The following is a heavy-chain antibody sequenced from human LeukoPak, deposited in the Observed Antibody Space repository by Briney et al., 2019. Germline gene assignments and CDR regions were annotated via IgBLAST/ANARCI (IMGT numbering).Heavy chain of an antibody. CDR3: TKGPFFYYDASGYNYFES. Sequence: GGSLRLSCAASGFTFSSFAMSWVRQAPGEGLGWVSAMSGSGGMTYSADSVKGRFTISRDNSKDTLYLQMNSLRAEDTAIYYCTKGPFFYYDASGYNYFESWGQGTLVTVSS. D-gene: IGHD3-22*01. J-gene: IGHJ4*02. V-gene: IGHV3-23*01. CDR1: GFTFSSFA. CDR2: MSGSGGMT.